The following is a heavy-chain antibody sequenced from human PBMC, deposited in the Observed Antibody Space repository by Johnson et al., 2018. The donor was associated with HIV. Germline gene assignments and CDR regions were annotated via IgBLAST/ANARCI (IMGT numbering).Heavy chain of an antibody. CDR1: GFTFNDYG. CDR3: AKVADPYCGGDCYSWLFAFDI. V-gene: IGHV3-30*02. CDR2: IRFDGSDK. Sequence: QVQLVESGGGVVQPGGSLRLSCAASGFTFNDYGMHWVRQAPGKGLEWVSFIRFDGSDKYYADSVRGRFTLSRDNSKNTLFLQMNSLRAEDTAIYFCAKVADPYCGGDCYSWLFAFDIWGQGTVVTVSS. D-gene: IGHD2-21*02. J-gene: IGHJ3*02.